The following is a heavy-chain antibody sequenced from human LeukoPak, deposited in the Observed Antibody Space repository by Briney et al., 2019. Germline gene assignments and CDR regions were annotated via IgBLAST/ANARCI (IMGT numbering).Heavy chain of an antibody. CDR1: GGSISSHY. Sequence: PSETLSLTCTVSGGSISSHYWSWIRQPPGKGLEWIGYIYCSGSTNYNPSLKSRVTISVDTSKNQFSLKLSSVTAADTAVYYCAREDSSGWYGVDWGQGTLVTVSS. V-gene: IGHV4-59*11. J-gene: IGHJ4*02. D-gene: IGHD6-19*01. CDR2: IYCSGST. CDR3: AREDSSGWYGVD.